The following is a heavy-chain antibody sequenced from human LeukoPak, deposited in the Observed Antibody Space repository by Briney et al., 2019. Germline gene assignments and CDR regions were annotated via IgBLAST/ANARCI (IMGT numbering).Heavy chain of an antibody. Sequence: ASVKVSCKASGGTFSSYAISWVRQAPGQGLEWMGRIIPILGIANYAQKFQGRVTITADKSTSTAYMELSSLRSEDTAVYYCARGRYGSGNYYYYGMDVWGQGTTVTVSS. V-gene: IGHV1-69*04. CDR2: IIPILGIA. CDR1: GGTFSSYA. CDR3: ARGRYGSGNYYYYGMDV. D-gene: IGHD3-10*01. J-gene: IGHJ6*02.